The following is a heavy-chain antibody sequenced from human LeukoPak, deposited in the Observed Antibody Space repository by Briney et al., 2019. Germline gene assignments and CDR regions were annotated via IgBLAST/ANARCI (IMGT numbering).Heavy chain of an antibody. D-gene: IGHD1-1*01. V-gene: IGHV1-2*02. J-gene: IGHJ4*02. CDR2: INPNSGGT. CDR1: GYTFTGYY. Sequence: ASVKVSCKASGYTFTGYYMHWVRQAPGQGLEWMGWINPNSGGTNYAQKFQGRVTMTRDTSISTAYMELSRLRSDDTAVYYCARYVPVRTGTTRASFDYWGQGTLVTVSS. CDR3: ARYVPVRTGTTRASFDY.